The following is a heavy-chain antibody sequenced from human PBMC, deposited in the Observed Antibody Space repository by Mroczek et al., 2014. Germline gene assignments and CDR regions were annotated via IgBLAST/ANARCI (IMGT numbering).Heavy chain of an antibody. CDR1: GYTFTSYG. J-gene: IGHJ4*02. CDR3: ARSPYCGGDCYSGPFDY. CDR2: ISAYNGNT. D-gene: IGHD2-21*02. Sequence: SGAEVKKPGASVKVSCKASGYTFTSYGISWVRQAPGQGLEWMGWISAYNGNTNYAQKLQGRVTMTTDTSTSTAYMELRSLRSDDTAVYYCARSPYCGGDCYSGPFDYWGQGTLVTVSS. V-gene: IGHV1-18*01.